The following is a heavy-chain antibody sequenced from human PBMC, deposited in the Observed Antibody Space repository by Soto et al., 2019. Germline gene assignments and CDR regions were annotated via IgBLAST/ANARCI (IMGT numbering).Heavy chain of an antibody. J-gene: IGHJ6*02. CDR1: GYTFTGYY. V-gene: IGHV1-2*04. CDR2: IKPNSGGT. CDR3: ARSPRIAAADHPYYYYGMDV. Sequence: QVQLVQSGAEVKKPGASVKVSCKASGYTFTGYYMHWVRQAPGQGLEWMGWIKPNSGGTNYAQKFQGWVTMTRDTSISTAYMELSRLRSDDTAVYYCARSPRIAAADHPYYYYGMDVWGQGTTVTVSS. D-gene: IGHD6-13*01.